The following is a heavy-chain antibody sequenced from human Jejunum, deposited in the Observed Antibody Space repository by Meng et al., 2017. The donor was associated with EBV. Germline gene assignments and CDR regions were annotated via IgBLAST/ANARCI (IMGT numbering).Heavy chain of an antibody. CDR1: GGSISSSNW. J-gene: IGHJ5*02. V-gene: IGHV4-4*02. CDR2: IYHSGST. Sequence: QVQLQESGLGMVKPSXXLSLTCAVSGGSISSSNWWSWVRQPPGKGLEWIGEIYHSGSTNYNPSLKSRVTISVDKSKNQFSPKLSSVTAADTAVYYCARVGAAAGTFDPWGQGTLVTVSS. CDR3: ARVGAAAGTFDP. D-gene: IGHD6-13*01.